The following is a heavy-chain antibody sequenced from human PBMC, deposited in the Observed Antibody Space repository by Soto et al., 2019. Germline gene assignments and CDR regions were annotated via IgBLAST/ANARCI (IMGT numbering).Heavy chain of an antibody. J-gene: IGHJ4*02. CDR1: GFTFSSYA. CDR3: AKVHRGDDSSVGY. D-gene: IGHD3-22*01. Sequence: EVQLLESGGGLVQPGGSLRLSCAASGFTFSSYAMSWVRQAPGKGLEWVSAISGSGGSTYYADSVKGRFTISRDNSKHTLYLQMNSLRAADTAVYYWAKVHRGDDSSVGYWGQGPLVTVAS. CDR2: ISGSGGST. V-gene: IGHV3-23*01.